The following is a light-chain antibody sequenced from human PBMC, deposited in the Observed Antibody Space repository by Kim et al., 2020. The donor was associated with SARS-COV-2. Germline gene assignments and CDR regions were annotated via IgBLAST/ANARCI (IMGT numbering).Light chain of an antibody. CDR3: NSYTSSSTWV. CDR1: TSDVGDYNY. CDR2: DVS. J-gene: IGLJ3*02. Sequence: QSALTQPASVSGSPGQSITISCTGTTSDVGDYNYVSWYQQHPGKAPKLMIYDVSKRPSGVSNRFSGSKSGNTASLTISGLQAEDEADYYCNSYTSSSTWVFGGGTQLTV. V-gene: IGLV2-14*01.